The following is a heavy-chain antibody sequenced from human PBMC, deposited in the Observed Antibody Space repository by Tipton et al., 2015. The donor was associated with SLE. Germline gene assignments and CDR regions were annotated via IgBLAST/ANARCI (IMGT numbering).Heavy chain of an antibody. J-gene: IGHJ4*02. D-gene: IGHD2/OR15-2a*01. V-gene: IGHV4-39*07. Sequence: TLSLTCSVSGGSISSRSYYWGWIRQPPGMGLEWIGSIYYSGSTFHNPSLKSRLTISVDTSKNQSSLKLSSVTAADTAVYYCARGLNSVAQLDYWGQGTLVTVSS. CDR1: GGSISSRSYY. CDR2: IYYSGST. CDR3: ARGLNSVAQLDY.